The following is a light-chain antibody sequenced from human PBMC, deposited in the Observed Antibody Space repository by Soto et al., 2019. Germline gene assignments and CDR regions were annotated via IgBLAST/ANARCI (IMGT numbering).Light chain of an antibody. Sequence: EIVLTQSPATLSLSPGERATLSCRASQSVSSYLAWYQQKPGQAPRLLIYDASNRATGIPARFSGSGSGTDFTLTISSLEPEDFAVYYCQQYDKWPPSNTFGQGTKLEIK. CDR2: DAS. V-gene: IGKV3-11*01. J-gene: IGKJ2*01. CDR3: QQYDKWPPSNT. CDR1: QSVSSY.